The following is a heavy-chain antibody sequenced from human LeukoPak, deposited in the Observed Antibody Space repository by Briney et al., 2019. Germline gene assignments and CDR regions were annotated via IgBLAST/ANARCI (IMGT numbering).Heavy chain of an antibody. CDR3: ARGKEYYYDSSGYNYYFDY. Sequence: SETLSLTCTVSGGSISSGDYYWSWIRQPPGKGLEWIGYIYHSGSTYYNPSLKSRVTISVDTSKNQFSLKLSSVTAADTAVYYCARGKEYYYDSSGYNYYFDYWGQGTLVTVSS. V-gene: IGHV4-30-4*01. J-gene: IGHJ4*02. CDR2: IYHSGST. D-gene: IGHD3-22*01. CDR1: GGSISSGDYY.